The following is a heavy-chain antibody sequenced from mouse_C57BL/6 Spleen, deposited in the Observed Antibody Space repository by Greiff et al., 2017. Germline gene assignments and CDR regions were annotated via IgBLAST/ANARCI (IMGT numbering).Heavy chain of an antibody. V-gene: IGHV5-17*01. Sequence: EVKLMESGGGLVKPGGSLKLSCAASGFTFSDYVMHLVRQAPEKGLEWVAYISSGSSTIYYADTVKGRFTISRDNAKNTQFLQMTSLRSEDTAMDYCARRDNEGYDAMDYWGQGASVTVSS. CDR2: ISSGSSTI. D-gene: IGHD3-3*01. CDR1: GFTFSDYV. J-gene: IGHJ4*01. CDR3: ARRDNEGYDAMDY.